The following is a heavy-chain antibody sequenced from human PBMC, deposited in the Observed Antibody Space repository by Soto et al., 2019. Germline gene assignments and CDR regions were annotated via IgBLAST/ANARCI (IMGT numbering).Heavy chain of an antibody. CDR2: FYHAGSP. D-gene: IGHD2-21*01. CDR1: GGSISSSSW. Sequence: HLQESGPGLVRPSETLSLTCAVSGGSISSSSWWTWVRQSPEKGLEWIGEFYHAGSPDYNPSFQRHVTIILDKPKNNFSLGLTSVTASDTAVYYCARRSSSRGDFDIWGQGTTVTVSS. J-gene: IGHJ3*02. CDR3: ARRSSSRGDFDI. V-gene: IGHV4-4*02.